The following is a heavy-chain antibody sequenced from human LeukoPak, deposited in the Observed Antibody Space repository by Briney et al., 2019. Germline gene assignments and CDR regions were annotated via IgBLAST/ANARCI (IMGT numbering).Heavy chain of an antibody. CDR2: ISGNGFST. D-gene: IGHD3-22*01. J-gene: IGHJ4*02. Sequence: PGGSLRLSCAASGFTFTIYAMTWVRQAPGKGLEWVSAISGNGFSTYYADSVKGRFTISRDNSEDALYLRMNSLRAEDTAVYYCARKEDSSGYYYFDYWGQGTLVTVSS. CDR3: ARKEDSSGYYYFDY. CDR1: GFTFTIYA. V-gene: IGHV3-23*01.